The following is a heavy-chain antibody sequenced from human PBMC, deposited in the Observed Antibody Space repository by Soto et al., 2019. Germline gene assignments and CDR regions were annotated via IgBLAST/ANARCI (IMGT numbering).Heavy chain of an antibody. CDR3: ARGGYDFWSGYWLYYGMDV. Sequence: SETLSLTCAVYGGSFSGYYWSWMRQPPGKGLEWIGEINHSGSTNYNPSLKSRVTISVDTSKNQFSLKLSSVTAADTAVYYCARGGYDFWSGYWLYYGMDVWGQGTTVTVSS. D-gene: IGHD3-3*01. CDR1: GGSFSGYY. J-gene: IGHJ6*01. V-gene: IGHV4-34*01. CDR2: INHSGST.